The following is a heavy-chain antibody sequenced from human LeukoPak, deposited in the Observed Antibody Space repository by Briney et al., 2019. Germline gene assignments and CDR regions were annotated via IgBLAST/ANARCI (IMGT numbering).Heavy chain of an antibody. J-gene: IGHJ6*03. CDR1: GFTFSSYW. CDR3: ASGFGSSWYYYYYYMDV. CDR2: IKQDGSEN. Sequence: PGGSLRLSCAASGFTFSSYWMSWVRQAPGKGLEWVANIKQDGSENYYVDSVKGRFTISRDNAKNSLYLQMNSLRAEDTAVYYCASGFGSSWYYYYYYMDVWGKGTTVTVSS. V-gene: IGHV3-7*01. D-gene: IGHD6-13*01.